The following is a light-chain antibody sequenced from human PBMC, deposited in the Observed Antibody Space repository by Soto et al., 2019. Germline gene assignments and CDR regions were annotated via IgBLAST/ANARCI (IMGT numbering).Light chain of an antibody. Sequence: DIQMTQSPSSLSASVGDRVTITCRASQSISSYLNWYQQKPGKAPKLLIYAASSLQSGVPSRFSGIGSGTDFTLTISSLQPEDFATYYCQQSYSPPPWTFGPGTKVDIK. CDR3: QQSYSPPPWT. V-gene: IGKV1-39*01. CDR2: AAS. J-gene: IGKJ3*01. CDR1: QSISSY.